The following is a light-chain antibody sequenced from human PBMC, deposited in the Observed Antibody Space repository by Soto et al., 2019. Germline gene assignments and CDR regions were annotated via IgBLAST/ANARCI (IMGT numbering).Light chain of an antibody. V-gene: IGLV4-69*01. CDR1: SGHSNYA. CDR3: QTWDTGTYVV. CDR2: LNSDGSH. J-gene: IGLJ2*01. Sequence: QLVLTQSPSASASLGASVKLTCTLTSGHSNYAIAWHQQQPEKGPRFLMKLNSDGSHTKGDGVPERFSGSSSGAERYLTISSLQSEDEADYYCQTWDTGTYVVFGGGTKLTVL.